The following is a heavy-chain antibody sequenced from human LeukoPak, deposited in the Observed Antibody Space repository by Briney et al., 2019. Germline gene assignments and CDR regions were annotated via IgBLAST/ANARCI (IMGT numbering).Heavy chain of an antibody. CDR2: ISGSGGST. J-gene: IGHJ4*02. CDR3: AKDGPTVTTILDY. D-gene: IGHD4-17*01. V-gene: IGHV3-23*01. Sequence: SAISGSGGSTYYADSVKGRFTISRDNSKNTLYLQMNSLRAEDTAVYYCAKDGPTVTTILDYWGQGTLVTVSS.